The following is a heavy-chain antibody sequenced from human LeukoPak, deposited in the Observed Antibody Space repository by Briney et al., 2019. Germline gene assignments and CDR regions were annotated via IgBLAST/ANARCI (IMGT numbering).Heavy chain of an antibody. CDR3: AGGIYDNSGYSFDF. Sequence: ASVKVSCKASGYTFTNYDINWVRQATGQGLEWMGWMSPNSGNTGYAQKFQGRVTMTKSTSISTAFMVLSSLRSEDTAVYYCAGGIYDNSGYSFDFWGQGTLVTVSS. V-gene: IGHV1-8*01. J-gene: IGHJ4*02. D-gene: IGHD3-22*01. CDR2: MSPNSGNT. CDR1: GYTFTNYD.